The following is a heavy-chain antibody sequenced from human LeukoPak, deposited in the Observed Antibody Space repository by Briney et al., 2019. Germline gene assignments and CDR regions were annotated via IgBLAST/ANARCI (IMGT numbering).Heavy chain of an antibody. Sequence: SETLSLTCTVSGGSISSSSYYWGWIRQPPGKGLEWIESIYYSGSTYYNPSLKSRVTISVDTSKNQFSLKLSSVTAADTAVYYCAREVSDYYDSSGYRYFDYWGQGTLVTVSS. CDR2: IYYSGST. CDR3: AREVSDYYDSSGYRYFDY. CDR1: GGSISSSSYY. D-gene: IGHD3-22*01. V-gene: IGHV4-39*07. J-gene: IGHJ4*02.